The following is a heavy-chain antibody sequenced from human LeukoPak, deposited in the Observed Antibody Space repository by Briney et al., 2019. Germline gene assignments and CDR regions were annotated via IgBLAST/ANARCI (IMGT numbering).Heavy chain of an antibody. V-gene: IGHV3-48*03. CDR1: GFTFGSYE. J-gene: IGHJ5*02. CDR2: ISSSGSTI. D-gene: IGHD6-13*01. CDR3: ARDRKQQLVNWFDP. Sequence: SGGSLRVSCAASGFTFGSYEMNWVRQAPGKGLEWVSYISSSGSTIYYADSVKGRFTISRDNAKNSLYLQMNSLRAEDTAVYYCARDRKQQLVNWFDPWGQGTLVTVSS.